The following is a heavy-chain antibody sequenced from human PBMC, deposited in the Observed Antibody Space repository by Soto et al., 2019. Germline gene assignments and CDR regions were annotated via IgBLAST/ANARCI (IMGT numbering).Heavy chain of an antibody. V-gene: IGHV3-30*18. Sequence: GGSLRLSCAASGFTFSRFCMHWVRQAPGKGLEWVAVISYDGSNRFYADSVKDRFTISRDNSKNTLYLQMNSLRPEDTAVYYCGKDLYGSETYTYYCGMDVWGQGTTVTVSS. D-gene: IGHD3-10*01. CDR1: GFTFSRFC. CDR2: ISYDGSNR. J-gene: IGHJ6*02. CDR3: GKDLYGSETYTYYCGMDV.